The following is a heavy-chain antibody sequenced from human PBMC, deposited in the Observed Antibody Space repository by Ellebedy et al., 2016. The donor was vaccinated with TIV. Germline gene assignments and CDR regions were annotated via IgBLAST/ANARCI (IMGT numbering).Heavy chain of an antibody. CDR3: ARSRGVSY. CDR1: GFTFSNYW. D-gene: IGHD2-8*01. Sequence: GESLKISCAASGFTFSNYWRTWVRQAPGKGPECVANIKQDGSEKYYVDSVKGRFTISRDNAKNSLYLQMNSLRAEDTAVYFCARSRGVSYWGQGTLVTVSS. CDR2: IKQDGSEK. J-gene: IGHJ4*02. V-gene: IGHV3-7*03.